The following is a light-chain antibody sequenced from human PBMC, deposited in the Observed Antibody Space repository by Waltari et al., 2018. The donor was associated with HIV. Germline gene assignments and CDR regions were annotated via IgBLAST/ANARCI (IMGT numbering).Light chain of an antibody. Sequence: QSALTQPASVSGSPGQSITISCTGTSSDVGSYNLVSWYQQHPGKAPKLMIYEVSKRRSWVSNRVAGPNSGNTASLTISWLQAEDEADYYCCSYAGSSTYVFGTGTKVTVL. V-gene: IGLV2-23*02. CDR3: CSYAGSSTYV. CDR2: EVS. CDR1: SSDVGSYNL. J-gene: IGLJ1*01.